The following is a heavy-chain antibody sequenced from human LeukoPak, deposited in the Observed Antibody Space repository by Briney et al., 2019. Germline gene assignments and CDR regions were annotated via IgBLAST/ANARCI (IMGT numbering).Heavy chain of an antibody. CDR2: TYYRSKWYN. J-gene: IGHJ4*02. Sequence: SQTLSLTCALSGDSVSSNSATWTWIRQSPSRGLEWLVRTYYRSKWYNDYAVSVKSRITINPDTSRNQFSLQLNSVTPEDTAVYYCARGSSSNSWYFDYWGQGTLVTVSS. CDR1: GDSVSSNSAT. V-gene: IGHV6-1*01. D-gene: IGHD6-13*01. CDR3: ARGSSSNSWYFDY.